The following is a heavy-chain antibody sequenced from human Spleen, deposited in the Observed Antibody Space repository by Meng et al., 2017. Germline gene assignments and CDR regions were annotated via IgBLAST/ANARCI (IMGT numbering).Heavy chain of an antibody. Sequence: QLQLQESGPGLVKPSETLSLTCAVYGGSFSGYYWSWIRQPPGKGLEWIGEINHSGSTNYNPSLKSRVTISVDTSKNQFSLKLSSVTAADTAVYYCARVAYRWGGDCSHRLFDNWGQGTLVTVSS. V-gene: IGHV4-34*01. CDR3: ARVAYRWGGDCSHRLFDN. CDR1: GGSFSGYY. J-gene: IGHJ4*02. D-gene: IGHD2-21*02. CDR2: INHSGST.